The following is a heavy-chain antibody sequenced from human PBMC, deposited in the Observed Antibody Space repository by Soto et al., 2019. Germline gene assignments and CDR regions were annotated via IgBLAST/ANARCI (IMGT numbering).Heavy chain of an antibody. CDR1: GGTFSSYT. CDR3: ARGSHWRHFDL. J-gene: IGHJ2*01. V-gene: IGHV1-69*02. D-gene: IGHD1-1*01. CDR2: IIPILGIA. Sequence: QVQLVQSGAEVKKPGSSVKVSCKASGGTFSSYTISWVRQAPGQGLEWMGRIIPILGIANYAQKFQGRVTITADKSTSTAYMELSSLRSEDTAVYYGARGSHWRHFDLWRSGTLLTVSS.